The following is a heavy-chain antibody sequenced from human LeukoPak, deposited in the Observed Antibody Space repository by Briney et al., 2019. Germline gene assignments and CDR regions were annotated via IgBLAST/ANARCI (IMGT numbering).Heavy chain of an antibody. CDR3: ARDSSSSYDY. V-gene: IGHV1-2*02. D-gene: IGHD6-6*01. CDR1: GYTFTGYY. Sequence: ASVKVSCKASGYTFTGYYMHWVRQAPRQGLEWMGWINCKSGGTNYAQKFQGRVTMTRDTSISTAYMELSRLRSDDTAVYYCARDSSSSYDYWGQGTLVTVSS. CDR2: INCKSGGT. J-gene: IGHJ4*02.